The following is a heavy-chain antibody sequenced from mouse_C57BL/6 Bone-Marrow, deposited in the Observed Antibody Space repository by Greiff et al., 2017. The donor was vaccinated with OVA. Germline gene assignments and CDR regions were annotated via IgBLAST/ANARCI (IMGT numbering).Heavy chain of an antibody. V-gene: IGHV14-2*01. CDR1: GFNITDYY. D-gene: IGHD1-1*01. Sequence: VQLQQSGAELVKPGASVKLSCTASGFNITDYYMHWVKQRTEQGLEWIGRIDPEDGETKYAPKFQGKATITADTSSNTAYLQLSSLTSEDTAVYYCARYGKLHWYFDVWGTGTTVTVSS. CDR3: ARYGKLHWYFDV. CDR2: IDPEDGET. J-gene: IGHJ1*03.